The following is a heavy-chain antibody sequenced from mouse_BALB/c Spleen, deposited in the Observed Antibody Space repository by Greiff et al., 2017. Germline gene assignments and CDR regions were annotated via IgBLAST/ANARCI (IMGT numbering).Heavy chain of an antibody. J-gene: IGHJ3*01. CDR2: IYPYNGGT. V-gene: IGHV1S29*02. CDR3: ARGGYDGAWFAY. D-gene: IGHD2-14*01. Sequence: EVQLQESGPELVKPGASVKISCKASGYTFTDYNMHWVKQSHGKSLEWIGYIYPYNGGTGYNQKFKSKATLTVDNSSSTAYMELRSLTSEDSAVYYCARGGYDGAWFAYWGQGTLVTVSA. CDR1: GYTFTDYN.